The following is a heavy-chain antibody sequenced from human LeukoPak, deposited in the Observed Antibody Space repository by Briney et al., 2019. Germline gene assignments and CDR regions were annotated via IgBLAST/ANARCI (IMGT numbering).Heavy chain of an antibody. V-gene: IGHV3-7*01. J-gene: IGHJ4*02. D-gene: IGHD2-2*03. CDR3: ARDRDGSCDY. CDR1: GFTLSSFW. CDR2: IEHDGNEK. Sequence: PGGSLRLSCAASGFTLSSFWMSWVRQAPGKGLEWVANIEHDGNEKYYVDSVKGRFTISRDNAKNSLYLQMNSLRAEDTAVYYCARDRDGSCDYWGQGTLVTVSS.